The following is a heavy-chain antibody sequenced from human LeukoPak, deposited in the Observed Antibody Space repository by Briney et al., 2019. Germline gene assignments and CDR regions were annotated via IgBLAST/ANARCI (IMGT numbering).Heavy chain of an antibody. V-gene: IGHV3-23*01. CDR2: ISGSGGST. J-gene: IGHJ4*02. D-gene: IGHD3-22*01. Sequence: PGGSLRLSFAASGFTFSSYAMSWVRQAPGKGLEWVSAISGSGGSTYYADSVKGRFTISRDNSKNTLYLQMNSLRAEDTAVYYCAKDPQLGDSSGYIKPPSFDYWGQGTLVTVSS. CDR1: GFTFSSYA. CDR3: AKDPQLGDSSGYIKPPSFDY.